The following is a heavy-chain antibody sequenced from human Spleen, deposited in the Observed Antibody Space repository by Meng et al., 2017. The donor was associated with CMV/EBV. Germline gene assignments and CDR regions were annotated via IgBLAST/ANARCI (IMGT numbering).Heavy chain of an antibody. J-gene: IGHJ4*02. Sequence: ASGFVFNTSGMHWVRQAPGKGLEWVAVIWYDGSHSNYADSMKGRFTISRDNSKNTLYLQINSLRAEDTAVYYCAKERVPYYQSALDFWGQGSLVTVSS. CDR3: AKERVPYYQSALDF. CDR2: IWYDGSHS. CDR1: GFVFNTSG. V-gene: IGHV3-33*06. D-gene: IGHD3-10*01.